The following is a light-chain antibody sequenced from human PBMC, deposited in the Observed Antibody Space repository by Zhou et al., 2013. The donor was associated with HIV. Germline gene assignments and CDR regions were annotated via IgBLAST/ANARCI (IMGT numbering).Light chain of an antibody. CDR2: RAS. V-gene: IGKV1-5*03. CDR3: QQYSSYPRT. Sequence: DIQMTQSPSTLSASIGDRVTITCRASQSISTWLAWYQQKPGEAPRLLIYRASSLESGVPSRISGAGSGTEFTLTISSLETDDFATYYCQQYSSYPRTFGRRD. J-gene: IGKJ4*01. CDR1: QSISTW.